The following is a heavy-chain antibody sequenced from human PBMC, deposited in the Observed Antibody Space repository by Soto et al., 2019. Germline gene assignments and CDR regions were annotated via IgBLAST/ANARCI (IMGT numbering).Heavy chain of an antibody. V-gene: IGHV3-66*01. J-gene: IGHJ4*02. CDR1: GFSVATDS. D-gene: IGHD3-10*01. Sequence: EVRLVESGGGLVQPGGSLRLSCAVSGFSVATDSMSWVRQAPGKGLEWISGIYKDGTTYHADSVKGRFTTSRDSFKNTLYLQMDNLGAEDTAVYHCTRDSSYYGSGRGVLDYWGQVTLVTVSS. CDR2: IYKDGTT. CDR3: TRDSSYYGSGRGVLDY.